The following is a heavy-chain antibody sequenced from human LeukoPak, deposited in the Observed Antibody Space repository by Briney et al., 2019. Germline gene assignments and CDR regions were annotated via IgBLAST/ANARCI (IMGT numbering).Heavy chain of an antibody. J-gene: IGHJ4*02. CDR3: ARGGADSYSSSWYYFDY. V-gene: IGHV4-4*07. D-gene: IGHD6-13*01. CDR2: IYTSGST. CDR1: GGSISSYY. Sequence: SETLSLTCTVSGGSISSYYWSWIRQPAGKGLEWIGRIYTSGSTNYNPSLKSRVTMSVDTSKNQFSLKLSSVTAADTAVYYCARGGADSYSSSWYYFDYWGQGTLVTVSS.